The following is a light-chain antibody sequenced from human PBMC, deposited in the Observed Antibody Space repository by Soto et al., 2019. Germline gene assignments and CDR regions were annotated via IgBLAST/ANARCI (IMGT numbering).Light chain of an antibody. CDR1: QNINNY. CDR2: DAS. Sequence: DIQRAQSPSSLSASVGDRVTMTCQASQNINNYLNWYQQKPGRAPKLLIYDASNLEAGVPSRFRGSGSGTDFTFTISRLQPEDIATYYCQQYENLPTFGQGTRLEI. J-gene: IGKJ5*01. V-gene: IGKV1-33*01. CDR3: QQYENLPT.